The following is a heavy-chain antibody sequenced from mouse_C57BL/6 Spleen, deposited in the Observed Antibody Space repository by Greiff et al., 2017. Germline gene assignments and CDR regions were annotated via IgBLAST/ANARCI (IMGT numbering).Heavy chain of an antibody. D-gene: IGHD3-2*02. Sequence: EVKLVESGGGLVKPGGSLKLSCAASGFTFSSYAMSWVRQTPEKRLEWVATISDGGSYTYYPDNVKGRFTISRDNAKNNLYLQMSHLKSEDTAMYYCARDWGQLRLQGAMDYWGQGTSVTVSS. CDR1: GFTFSSYA. CDR3: ARDWGQLRLQGAMDY. V-gene: IGHV5-4*01. J-gene: IGHJ4*01. CDR2: ISDGGSYT.